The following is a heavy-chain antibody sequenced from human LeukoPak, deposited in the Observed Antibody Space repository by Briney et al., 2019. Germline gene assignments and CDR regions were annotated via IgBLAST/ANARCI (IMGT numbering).Heavy chain of an antibody. CDR2: ISYDGSNK. CDR3: AKDRSSTFDY. V-gene: IGHV3-30*18. J-gene: IGHJ4*02. CDR1: GFTFSSYG. Sequence: PGGSLRLSCAASGFTFSSYGMHWVRQAPGKGLEWVAVISYDGSNKYYAVSVKGRFTISRDNSKNTLYLQMNSLRAEDTAVYYCAKDRSSTFDYWGQGTLVTVSS. D-gene: IGHD3-16*02.